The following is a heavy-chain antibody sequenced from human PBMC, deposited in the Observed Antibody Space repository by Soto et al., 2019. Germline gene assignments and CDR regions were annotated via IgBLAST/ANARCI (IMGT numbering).Heavy chain of an antibody. V-gene: IGHV3-13*01. CDR1: GFTFSSYD. CDR2: IGTAGDT. Sequence: GGSLRLSCAASGFTFSSYDMHWVRQATGKGLEWVSAIGTAGDTYYPGSVKGRFTISRENAKNSLYLQMNSLRAGDTAVYYCARGITMVRGVIITWAFDIWGQGTMVTVS. J-gene: IGHJ3*02. D-gene: IGHD3-10*01. CDR3: ARGITMVRGVIITWAFDI.